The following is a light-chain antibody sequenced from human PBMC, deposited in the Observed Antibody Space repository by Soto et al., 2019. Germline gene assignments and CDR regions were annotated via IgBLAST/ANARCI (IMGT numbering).Light chain of an antibody. V-gene: IGLV8-61*01. J-gene: IGLJ3*02. CDR3: VLYMGGGIWV. CDR1: SGSVSTSFY. CDR2: NTN. Sequence: QTVVTQEPSFSVCPGRTVTLTCGLSSGSVSTSFYPSWYQQTPGQAPHTLIYNTNTRSSGVPDRFSGSILGNKAALTITGAQADDESDYYCVLYMGGGIWVFGGGTKLTVL.